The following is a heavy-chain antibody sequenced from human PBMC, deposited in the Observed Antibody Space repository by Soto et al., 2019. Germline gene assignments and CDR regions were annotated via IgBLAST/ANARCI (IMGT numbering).Heavy chain of an antibody. CDR3: ARDKKYSYAQSYFDY. CDR2: IIPIFGTA. J-gene: IGHJ4*02. D-gene: IGHD5-18*01. V-gene: IGHV1-69*01. Sequence: QVQLVQSGAEVKKPGSSVKVSCKAAGGTFSSYAISWVRQAPGQGLEWMGGIIPIFGTANYAQKFQGRVTITADESTSTAYMELSCLRSEDTAVYYCARDKKYSYAQSYFDYWGQGTLVTVSS. CDR1: GGTFSSYA.